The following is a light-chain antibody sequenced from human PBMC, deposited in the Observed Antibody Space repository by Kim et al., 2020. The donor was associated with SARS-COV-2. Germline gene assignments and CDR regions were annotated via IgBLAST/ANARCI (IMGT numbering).Light chain of an antibody. Sequence: DIQMTQSPSYLSASIGDRVTITCQASQDISNYLNWYHHKPGKAPKLLIYDASNLETGVPSRFSGSGSGTDFTFTISSLQPEDVATYYCQQYDNLPWTFGQGTKVDIK. CDR1: QDISNY. CDR2: DAS. V-gene: IGKV1-33*01. CDR3: QQYDNLPWT. J-gene: IGKJ1*01.